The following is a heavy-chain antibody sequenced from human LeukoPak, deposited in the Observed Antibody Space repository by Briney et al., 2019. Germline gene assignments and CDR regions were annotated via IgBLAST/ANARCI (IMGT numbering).Heavy chain of an antibody. CDR3: ARGNYDFWSGYYDY. Sequence: ASVKVSCKASGYTFTSYGISWVRQAPGQGLEWMGWISAYNGNTNYAQKFQGRVTMTRDTSISTAYMELSRLRSDDTAVYYCARGNYDFWSGYYDYWGQGTLVTVSS. CDR2: ISAYNGNT. J-gene: IGHJ4*02. D-gene: IGHD3-3*01. CDR1: GYTFTSYG. V-gene: IGHV1-18*01.